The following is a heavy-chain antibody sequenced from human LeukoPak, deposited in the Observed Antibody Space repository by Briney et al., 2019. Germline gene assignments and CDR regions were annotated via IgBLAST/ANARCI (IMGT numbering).Heavy chain of an antibody. J-gene: IGHJ5*02. CDR1: GGSISSGGYS. CDR2: ICHSGST. D-gene: IGHD2-2*01. Sequence: SQTLSLTCAVSGGSISSGGYSWSWIRQPPGKGLEWIGYICHSGSTYYNPSLKSRVTISVDRSKNQFSLKLSSVTAADTAVYYCARVVVVPAAPPHWFDPWGQGTLVTVSS. CDR3: ARVVVVPAAPPHWFDP. V-gene: IGHV4-30-2*01.